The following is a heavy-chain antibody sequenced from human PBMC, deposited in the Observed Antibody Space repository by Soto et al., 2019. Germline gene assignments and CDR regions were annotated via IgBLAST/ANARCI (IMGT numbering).Heavy chain of an antibody. Sequence: HGQLQESGPGLVKPSYTLSLNCAVSVYSISSTNWWGWIRQPPGKGLEWIGYIHYSGSTYYNQSLKSRASMSLDTSKNQFSLKLSSVTDVDTAVYYCARTGSGNYEFDYWVQVTMVTVSS. CDR2: IHYSGST. J-gene: IGHJ4*02. D-gene: IGHD1-26*01. CDR1: VYSISSTNW. CDR3: ARTGSGNYEFDY. V-gene: IGHV4-28*01.